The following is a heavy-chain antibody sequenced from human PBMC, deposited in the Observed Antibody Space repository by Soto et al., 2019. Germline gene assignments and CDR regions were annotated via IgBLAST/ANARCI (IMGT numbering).Heavy chain of an antibody. CDR2: INHSGST. V-gene: IGHV4-34*01. CDR1: GVSFSGYY. CDR3: ARGGDDILTGYTDYYYYGMDV. Sequence: SETLSLTCAVYGVSFSGYYWSWIRQPPGKGLEWIGEINHSGSTNYNPSLKSRVTISVDTSKNQFSLKLSSVTAADTAVYYCARGGDDILTGYTDYYYYGMDVWGQGTTVTVSS. D-gene: IGHD3-9*01. J-gene: IGHJ6*02.